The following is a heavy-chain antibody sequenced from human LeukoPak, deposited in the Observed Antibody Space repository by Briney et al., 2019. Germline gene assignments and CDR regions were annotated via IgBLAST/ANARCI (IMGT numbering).Heavy chain of an antibody. CDR1: GFTFSNFG. J-gene: IGHJ4*02. D-gene: IGHD6-19*01. CDR3: AIDRYSSGWYTFDY. CDR2: ISSSSSYI. V-gene: IGHV3-21*01. Sequence: GGSLRLSCAASGFTFSNFGINWVRRAPGKGLEWVSSISSSSSYISYADSVKGRFTISRDNAKNSLDLQMNSLRAEDTAVYYCAIDRYSSGWYTFDYWGQGTLVTVSS.